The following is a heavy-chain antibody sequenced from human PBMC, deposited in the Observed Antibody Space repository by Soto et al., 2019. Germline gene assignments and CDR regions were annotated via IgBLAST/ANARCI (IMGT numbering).Heavy chain of an antibody. CDR3: ARQGYGGSPTDY. D-gene: IGHD2-15*01. CDR1: GLNFDDFA. V-gene: IGHV3-9*01. Sequence: GGSLRLSCVGTGLNFDDFAMHWVRQAPGKGLEWVSGITWNSRVLACADSVKGRFTISADKSINTAYLQWSSLKASDTAMYYCARQGYGGSPTDYWGQGTLVTVSS. J-gene: IGHJ4*02. CDR2: ITWNSRVL.